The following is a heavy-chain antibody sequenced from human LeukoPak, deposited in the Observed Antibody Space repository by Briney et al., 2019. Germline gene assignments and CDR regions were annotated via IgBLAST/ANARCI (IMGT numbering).Heavy chain of an antibody. J-gene: IGHJ6*03. CDR3: ARVPRGSTVTYYYYYMDV. D-gene: IGHD4-11*01. CDR1: GFTLSDYY. V-gene: IGHV3-11*01. CDR2: ISSSGSTI. Sequence: GGSLRLSCAASGFTLSDYYMSWIRQAPGKGLEWVSYISSSGSTIYYADSVKGRFTISRDNAKNSLYLQMNSLRAEDTAVYYCARVPRGSTVTYYYYYMDVWGKGTTVTVSS.